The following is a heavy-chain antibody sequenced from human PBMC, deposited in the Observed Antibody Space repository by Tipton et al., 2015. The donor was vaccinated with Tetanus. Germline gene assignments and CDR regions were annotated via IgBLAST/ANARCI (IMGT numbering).Heavy chain of an antibody. CDR2: IYYSGAT. Sequence: TLSLTCAVYGASFSDYYWSWIRQASGKGLEWIGNIYYSGATYYNASLESRVTISIDASRDQFSLKLTSVTAADTAVYYCAMQADNWFDPWGQGTLVTVSS. CDR1: GASFSDYY. V-gene: IGHV4-34*01. J-gene: IGHJ5*02. CDR3: AMQADNWFDP.